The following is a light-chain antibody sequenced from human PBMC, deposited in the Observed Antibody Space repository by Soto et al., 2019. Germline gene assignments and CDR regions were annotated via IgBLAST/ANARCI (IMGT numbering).Light chain of an antibody. J-gene: IGKJ1*01. V-gene: IGKV3-20*01. CDR2: AAS. CDR1: QSVSSSY. Sequence: EIVLTQSPGTLSLSPGERATLSCTASQSVSSSYLVWHQQKPGQATRLLIYAASRRATGIPDRFSGSGSGTDFTLTISRLEPEDFAVYYCQQYGSSPWTFGQGTKVEIK. CDR3: QQYGSSPWT.